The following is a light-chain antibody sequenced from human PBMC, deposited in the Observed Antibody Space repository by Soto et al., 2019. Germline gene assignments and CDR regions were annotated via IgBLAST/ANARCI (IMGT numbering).Light chain of an antibody. CDR1: QSVRNN. Sequence: EIVMTQSPATLSVSPGERATVPCRASQSVRNNLAWYQHRPGQSPRLLISGASMRASGVPVRFSGSGSGTDFTLTISRLEPEDFAVYYCQQYGGSPITFGLGTRLEI. J-gene: IGKJ5*01. CDR3: QQYGGSPIT. V-gene: IGKV3-20*01. CDR2: GAS.